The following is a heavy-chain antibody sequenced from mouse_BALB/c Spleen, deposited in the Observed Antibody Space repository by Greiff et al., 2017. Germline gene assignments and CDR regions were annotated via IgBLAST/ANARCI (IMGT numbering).Heavy chain of an antibody. V-gene: IGHV5-17*02. CDR1: GFTFSSFG. CDR2: ISSGSSTI. CDR3: ASRMDY. Sequence: EVKLVESGGGLVQPGGSRKLSCAASGFTFSSFGMHWVRQAPEKGLEWVAYISSGSSTIYYADTVKGRFTISRDNPKNTLFLQMTSLRSEDTAMYYCASRMDYWGQGTSVTVSS. J-gene: IGHJ4*01.